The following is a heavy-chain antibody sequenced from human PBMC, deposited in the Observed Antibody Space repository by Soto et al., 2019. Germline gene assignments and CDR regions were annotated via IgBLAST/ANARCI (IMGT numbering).Heavy chain of an antibody. D-gene: IGHD6-13*01. CDR2: VCNSGST. CDR3: ARYRREAVAGYTLDN. V-gene: IGHV4-59*01. CDR1: GGSISSNY. J-gene: IGHJ4*02. Sequence: SETLSLTCTVSGGSISSNYWTWIRQPPGKGLEWIGYVCNSGSTNYNPSLKSPVTISEDTSKSQFSLKVNSMTAADTAVYYCARYRREAVAGYTLDNWGQGILVTVSS.